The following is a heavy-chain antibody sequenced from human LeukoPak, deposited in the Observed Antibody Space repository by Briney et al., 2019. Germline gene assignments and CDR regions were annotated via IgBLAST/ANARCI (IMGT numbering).Heavy chain of an antibody. CDR3: ARDLGGYFDY. V-gene: IGHV3-21*01. D-gene: IGHD3-10*01. CDR2: ISSSSSYI. Sequence: PGGSLRLSCAASGFTFSNAWMNWVRQAPGKGLEWVSSISSSSSYIYYADSVKGRFTISRDNAKNSLYLQMNSLRAEDTAVYYCARDLGGYFDYWGQGTLVTVSS. J-gene: IGHJ4*02. CDR1: GFTFSNAW.